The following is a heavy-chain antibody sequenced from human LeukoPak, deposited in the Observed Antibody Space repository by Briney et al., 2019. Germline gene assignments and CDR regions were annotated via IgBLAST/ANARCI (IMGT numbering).Heavy chain of an antibody. CDR2: IIPIFGTA. D-gene: IGHD3-10*01. CDR1: GGTFSSYA. V-gene: IGHV1-69*13. CDR3: ARELIGVITDFDY. J-gene: IGHJ4*02. Sequence: ASVKVSCKASGGTFSSYAISWVRQAPGQGLEWMGGIIPIFGTANYAQKFQGRVTITADESTSTAYMELSSLRSEDTAVYYCARELIGVITDFDYWGQGTLVTVSS.